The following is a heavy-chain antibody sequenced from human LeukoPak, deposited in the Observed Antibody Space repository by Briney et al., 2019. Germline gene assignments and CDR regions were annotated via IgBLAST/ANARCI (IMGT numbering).Heavy chain of an antibody. CDR1: GFTVSSNY. CDR2: IYYSGST. CDR3: ARQAVAGTFDY. J-gene: IGHJ4*02. D-gene: IGHD6-19*01. V-gene: IGHV4-39*01. Sequence: GSLRLSCAASGFTVSSNYMSWIRQPPGKGLEWIGSIYYSGSTYYNPSLKSRVTISVDTSKNQFSLKLSSVTAADTAVYYCARQAVAGTFDYWGQGTLVTVSS.